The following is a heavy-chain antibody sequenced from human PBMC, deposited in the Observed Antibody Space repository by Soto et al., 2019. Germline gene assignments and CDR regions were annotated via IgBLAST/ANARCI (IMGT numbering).Heavy chain of an antibody. CDR1: GFSLSGYG. Sequence: VQLVESGGGVVQPGRSLRLSCEVSGFSLSGYGMHWVRQAPGKGLEWVAVIWYHGTTKNYADSVKGRFTISRDSSKNTVYLQMDSLKVEDTAVYYCARDVDRTSHLNWFDPWGQGVMVTVSS. D-gene: IGHD5-12*01. J-gene: IGHJ5*02. CDR3: ARDVDRTSHLNWFDP. CDR2: IWYHGTTK. V-gene: IGHV3-33*01.